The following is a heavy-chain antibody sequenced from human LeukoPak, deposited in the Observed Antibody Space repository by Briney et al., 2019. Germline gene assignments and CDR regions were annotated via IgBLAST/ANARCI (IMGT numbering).Heavy chain of an antibody. CDR3: ATFLDSSGYYWGGY. Sequence: PSETLSLTCTVSGGSISSYYWSWIRQPPGKGLEWIGYMYYSGSTNYNPSLKSRVTISVDTSKNQFTLKLSSVTAADTAVYYCATFLDSSGYYWGGYWGQGILVTVSS. CDR2: MYYSGST. CDR1: GGSISSYY. D-gene: IGHD3-22*01. J-gene: IGHJ4*02. V-gene: IGHV4-59*01.